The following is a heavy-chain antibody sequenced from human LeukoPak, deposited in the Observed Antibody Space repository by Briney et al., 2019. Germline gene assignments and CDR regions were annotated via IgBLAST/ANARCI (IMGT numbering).Heavy chain of an antibody. CDR2: INPNNGDT. J-gene: IGHJ4*02. CDR1: GYIFAGYY. CDR3: VRGMRYFDY. Sequence: ASVKVSCKASGYIFAGYYIHWVRQAPGQGLEWMGWINPNNGDTPYAQRFQGRVTLTRDTSINTAYMELSRLRSDDTAVYYCVRGMRYFDYWGQGTLVTVSS. V-gene: IGHV1-2*02.